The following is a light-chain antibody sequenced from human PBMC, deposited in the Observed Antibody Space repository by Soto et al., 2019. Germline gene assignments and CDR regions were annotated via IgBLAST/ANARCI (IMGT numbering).Light chain of an antibody. Sequence: EIVMTQSPATLSVSPGETATLSCRASQSVSSNLAWYQQKPGQAPRLLIYDTSTRATGVPARFSGSGSGAAVTLTITRLPSEDFAVYAWHEYHNWPPPTSGGRTKVESK. V-gene: IGKV3-15*01. CDR3: HEYHNWPPPT. CDR1: QSVSSN. CDR2: DTS. J-gene: IGKJ4*01.